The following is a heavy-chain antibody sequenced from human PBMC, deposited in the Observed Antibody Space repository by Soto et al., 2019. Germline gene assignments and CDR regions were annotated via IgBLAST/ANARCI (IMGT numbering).Heavy chain of an antibody. Sequence: DVQLVESGGGLVQPGRSLRLSCAASGFTFDDYAMHWVRQAPGKGLEWVSGISWNSGSIGYADSVKGRFTISRDNAKNSLYLQMNSLRAEDTALYYCAKDIGEHPGGYFDYWGQGTLVTVSS. CDR1: GFTFDDYA. V-gene: IGHV3-9*01. D-gene: IGHD3-10*01. CDR3: AKDIGEHPGGYFDY. J-gene: IGHJ4*02. CDR2: ISWNSGSI.